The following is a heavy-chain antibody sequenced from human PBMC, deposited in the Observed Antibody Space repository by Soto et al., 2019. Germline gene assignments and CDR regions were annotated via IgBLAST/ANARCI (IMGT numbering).Heavy chain of an antibody. Sequence: QVQLVQSGAEVTKPGASVKVSCKASGYTFTSYDINWVRQATGQGLEWLVWMNPNSGNTGNAQKFQGKVTMISKTSISTVYMKLSSVRSGDTAVYYCARDPVVRFLEWLSRLVYYFDYWGQG. V-gene: IGHV1-8*01. J-gene: IGHJ4*02. CDR2: MNPNSGNT. CDR1: GYTFTSYD. D-gene: IGHD3-3*01. CDR3: ARDPVVRFLEWLSRLVYYFDY.